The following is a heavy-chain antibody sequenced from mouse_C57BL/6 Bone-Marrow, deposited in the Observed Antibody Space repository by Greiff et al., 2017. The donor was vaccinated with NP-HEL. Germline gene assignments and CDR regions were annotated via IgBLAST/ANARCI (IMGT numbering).Heavy chain of an antibody. Sequence: EVQLQQSVAELVRPGASVKLSCTASGFNIKNTYMHWVKQRPEQGLEWIGRIDPATGNPNYAPKFPGKATITADTSSTTAYLKRSSLTSEDTAIYYCARKIRVDGNYFDYWGQGTTLTVSS. D-gene: IGHD2-3*01. V-gene: IGHV14-3*01. J-gene: IGHJ2*01. CDR2: IDPATGNP. CDR3: ARKIRVDGNYFDY. CDR1: GFNIKNTY.